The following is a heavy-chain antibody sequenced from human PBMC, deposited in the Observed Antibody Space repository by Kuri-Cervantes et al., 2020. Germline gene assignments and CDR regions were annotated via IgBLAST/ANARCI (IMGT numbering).Heavy chain of an antibody. V-gene: IGHV4-34*09. CDR1: GGSFSGYY. D-gene: IGHD3-9*01. J-gene: IGHJ6*02. CDR2: INHSGST. CDR3: ARDRLVDPNYYYYGMDV. Sequence: TLSLTCAVYGGSFSGYYWSWIRQPPGKGLEWIGEINHSGSTNYNPSLKSRVTISVDTSKNQFSLKLSSVTAADTAVYYCARDRLVDPNYYYYGMDVWGQGTTVTVSS.